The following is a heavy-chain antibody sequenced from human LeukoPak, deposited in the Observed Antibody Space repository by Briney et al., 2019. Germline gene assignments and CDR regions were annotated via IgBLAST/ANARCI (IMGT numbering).Heavy chain of an antibody. D-gene: IGHD3-10*01. CDR1: VFTFSSYA. Sequence: GGSLRVSCAASVFTFSSYAMSWVCQAPGKGLEWFSTVSGGGGSTDYADSGKGRFTISRDNSKNTLHLQMNSLRAEDTAVYYCAKGFGNLDSWGQGTLVTVSS. V-gene: IGHV3-23*01. CDR3: AKGFGNLDS. CDR2: VSGGGGST. J-gene: IGHJ4*02.